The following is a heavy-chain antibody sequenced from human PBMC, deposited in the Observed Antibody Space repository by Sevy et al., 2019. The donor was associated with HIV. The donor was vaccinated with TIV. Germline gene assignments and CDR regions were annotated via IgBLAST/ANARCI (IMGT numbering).Heavy chain of an antibody. D-gene: IGHD5-12*01. V-gene: IGHV4-59*01. Sequence: SETLSLTCTVSGGSISTYYWSWIRQPPGKGLEWIGYMYYTGSTNYNPSLKSRVTISVDTSKNQFSLKLSPVTAADTAVYYCARVVATTYYYYYMDVWGKGTTVTISS. CDR1: GGSISTYY. CDR2: MYYTGST. CDR3: ARVVATTYYYYYMDV. J-gene: IGHJ6*03.